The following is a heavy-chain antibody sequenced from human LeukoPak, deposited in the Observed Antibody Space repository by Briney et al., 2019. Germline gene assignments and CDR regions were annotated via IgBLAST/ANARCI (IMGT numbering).Heavy chain of an antibody. V-gene: IGHV3-48*03. D-gene: IGHD3-22*01. J-gene: IGHJ4*02. CDR1: GFTFSSYE. CDR3: ARESSGTPDY. Sequence: GGSLRLSCAASGFTFSSYEMNWVRQAPGKGLEWVSYISSSGSTIYYADSVKGRFTISRDNAKKSLYLQMNSLRAEDTAVYYCARESSGTPDYWGPGTLVTVSS. CDR2: ISSSGSTI.